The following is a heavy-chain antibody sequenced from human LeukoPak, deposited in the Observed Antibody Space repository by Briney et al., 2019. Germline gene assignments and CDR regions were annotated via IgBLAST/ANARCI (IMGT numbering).Heavy chain of an antibody. V-gene: IGHV3-11*01. Sequence: AGGSLRLSCAASGFTFSDYYMSWIRQAPGKGLEWVSYISSSGSTIYYADSVKGRFTISRDNAKNSLYLQMNSLRAEDTAVYYCAKDDDGGNPYYFDYWGQGTLVTVSS. CDR3: AKDDDGGNPYYFDY. CDR1: GFTFSDYY. D-gene: IGHD4-23*01. CDR2: ISSSGSTI. J-gene: IGHJ4*02.